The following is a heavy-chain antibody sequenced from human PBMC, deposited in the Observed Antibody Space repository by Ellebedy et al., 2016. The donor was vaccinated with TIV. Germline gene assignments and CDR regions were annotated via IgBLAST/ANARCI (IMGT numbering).Heavy chain of an antibody. J-gene: IGHJ4*02. CDR3: ARSCSPSCWECLEY. CDR1: GGSISSYY. V-gene: IGHV4-59*13. Sequence: SETLSLTXSVSGGSISSYYWSWIRQSPGKGLEWVGHLTHTGRTNYNPSLQSRVAISLDSSKTQFSLELNSVTAADTAVYFCARSCSPSCWECLEYWGQGVLVTVSS. CDR2: LTHTGRT. D-gene: IGHD2-2*01.